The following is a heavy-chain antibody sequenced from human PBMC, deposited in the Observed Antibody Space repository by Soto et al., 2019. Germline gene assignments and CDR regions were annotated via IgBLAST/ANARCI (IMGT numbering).Heavy chain of an antibody. CDR2: IIQDGRAI. Sequence: GGSLRLSCAASGFSSSDYWMSWVRQAPGRGLEWVAHIIQDGRAIYYVDSVRGRFTISRDSAGNSVFLEMHRLRVEDTAVYYCARGGELSLLPRDYRGLGTLVTVSS. V-gene: IGHV3-7*03. J-gene: IGHJ4*02. CDR1: GFSSSDYW. CDR3: ARGGELSLLPRDY. D-gene: IGHD2-15*01.